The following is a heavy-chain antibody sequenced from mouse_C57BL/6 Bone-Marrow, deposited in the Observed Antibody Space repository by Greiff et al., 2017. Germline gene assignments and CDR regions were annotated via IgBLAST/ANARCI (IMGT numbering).Heavy chain of an antibody. J-gene: IGHJ4*01. Sequence: VQLQQSGAELVRPGASVTLSCKASGYTFTDYEMHWVKQTPVQGLEWIGAIDPETGGTAYNQKFKGKAILTANNSSSTAYMELRSLKSEDSAVYYCTRSTGSSRYAMDYWGQGTSVTVSS. CDR1: GYTFTDYE. D-gene: IGHD1-1*01. CDR2: IDPETGGT. V-gene: IGHV1-15*01. CDR3: TRSTGSSRYAMDY.